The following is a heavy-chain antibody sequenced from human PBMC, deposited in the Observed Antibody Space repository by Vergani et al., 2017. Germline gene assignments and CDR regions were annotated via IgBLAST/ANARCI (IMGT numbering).Heavy chain of an antibody. V-gene: IGHV1-69*13. CDR3: VGDKRDFNAFDI. CDR1: GGTFSSYA. CDR2: IIPIFGTA. J-gene: IGHJ3*02. D-gene: IGHD3/OR15-3a*01. Sequence: QVQLVQSGAEVKKPGSSVTVSCKASGGTFSSYAISWVRQAPGQGLEWMGRIIPIFGTANYAQKFQGRVTITADESTSTAYMELSSLGSEDTAVYYCVGDKRDFNAFDIWGQGTMVTVSS.